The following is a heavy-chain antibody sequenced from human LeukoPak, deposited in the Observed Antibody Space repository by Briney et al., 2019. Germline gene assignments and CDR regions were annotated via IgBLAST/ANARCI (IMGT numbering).Heavy chain of an antibody. J-gene: IGHJ4*02. CDR1: GITLSNYA. D-gene: IGHD3-22*01. CDR3: AKRGVVIRVILVGFHKEAYYFDS. CDR2: ISRSGGGT. V-gene: IGHV3-23*01. Sequence: GGSLRLSCAVSGITLSNYAMSWGRQAPGKGLERVAGISRSGGGTHYADSVKGRFTISRDNPKNTLYLQMNNLRAGDTAVYFCAKRGVVIRVILVGFHKEAYYFDSWGQGVLVTVSS.